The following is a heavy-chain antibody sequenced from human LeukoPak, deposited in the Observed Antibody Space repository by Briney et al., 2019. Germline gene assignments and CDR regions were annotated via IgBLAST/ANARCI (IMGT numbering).Heavy chain of an antibody. CDR1: GYTFTVYY. V-gene: IGHV1-2*02. D-gene: IGHD2-21*02. Sequence: ASVTVSFKASGYTFTVYYMHWVRQAPGQGREWMGWINPNSGGTNYAQKFQGRVTMTRDTSISTAYMELSRLRSDDTAVYYCATKTVRDVTPFDYWGQGTLVTVSS. CDR2: INPNSGGT. J-gene: IGHJ4*02. CDR3: ATKTVRDVTPFDY.